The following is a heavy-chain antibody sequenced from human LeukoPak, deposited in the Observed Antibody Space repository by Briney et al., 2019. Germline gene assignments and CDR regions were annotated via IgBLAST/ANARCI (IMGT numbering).Heavy chain of an antibody. D-gene: IGHD6-13*01. Sequence: GGSLRLSCAASGFTFSSYSMNWVRQAPGKGLEWVSSISSSSSYIYYADSVKGRFTISRDNAKNSLYLQMNSLRAEDTAVYYCARGNSRAAAGTFLAVWGQGTTVTVSS. V-gene: IGHV3-21*01. CDR1: GFTFSSYS. CDR2: ISSSSSYI. CDR3: ARGNSRAAAGTFLAV. J-gene: IGHJ6*02.